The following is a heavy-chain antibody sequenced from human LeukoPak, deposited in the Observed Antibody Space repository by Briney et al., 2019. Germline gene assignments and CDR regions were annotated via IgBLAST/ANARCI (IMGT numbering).Heavy chain of an antibody. CDR3: ARGIFGSIRSGSFDS. D-gene: IGHD3-10*02. Sequence: HPGGSLRLSCAASGFTFSSYAMSWVRQAPGKGLEYVSAISSDGISTYYANSVKGRFTISRDNFKNTLSLQMGSLRAEDMAVYYCARGIFGSIRSGSFDSWGQGTLVTVSS. CDR1: GFTFSSYA. J-gene: IGHJ4*02. CDR2: ISSDGIST. V-gene: IGHV3-64*01.